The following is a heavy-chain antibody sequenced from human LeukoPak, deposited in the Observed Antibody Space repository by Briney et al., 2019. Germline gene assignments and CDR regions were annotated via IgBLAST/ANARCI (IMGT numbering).Heavy chain of an antibody. D-gene: IGHD3-10*01. Sequence: PGGSLRLSCAASGFPFSSYGMHWVRQAPGKGLKWVAVIWYGGSYKYYVDSVKGRFTISRDNSKNTLYLQLNSLRAEDTAIYYCARDCSVTGSGENGLDVWGQGTTVTVSS. CDR1: GFPFSSYG. CDR3: ARDCSVTGSGENGLDV. CDR2: IWYGGSYK. V-gene: IGHV3-33*01. J-gene: IGHJ6*02.